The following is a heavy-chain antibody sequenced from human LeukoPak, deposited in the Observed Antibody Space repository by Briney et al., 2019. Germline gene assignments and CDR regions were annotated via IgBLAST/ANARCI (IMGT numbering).Heavy chain of an antibody. CDR1: GGSITSYY. CDR3: ARVDPDSSSTLEVFDY. D-gene: IGHD6-6*01. J-gene: IGHJ4*02. Sequence: SETLSLTCTVSGGSITSYYWSWIRQPPGKGLEWIGYIYYSGSTNYNPSLKSRVTISVDTSKNQFSLKLSSVTAADTAVYYCARVDPDSSSTLEVFDYWGQGTLVTVSS. V-gene: IGHV4-59*01. CDR2: IYYSGST.